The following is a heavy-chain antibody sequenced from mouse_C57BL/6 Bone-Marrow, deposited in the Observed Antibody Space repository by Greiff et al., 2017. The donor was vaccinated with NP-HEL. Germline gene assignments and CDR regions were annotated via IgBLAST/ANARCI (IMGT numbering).Heavy chain of an antibody. Sequence: EVKLVESGEGLVKPGGSLKLSCAASGFTFSSYAMSWVRQTPEKRLEWVAYISSGGDNIYYADTVKGRFTISRDNARNTLYLQMSSLKSEDTAMYYCTRDGDSNPFAYWGQGTLVTVSA. CDR2: ISSGGDNI. CDR3: TRDGDSNPFAY. J-gene: IGHJ3*01. CDR1: GFTFSSYA. V-gene: IGHV5-9-1*02. D-gene: IGHD2-5*01.